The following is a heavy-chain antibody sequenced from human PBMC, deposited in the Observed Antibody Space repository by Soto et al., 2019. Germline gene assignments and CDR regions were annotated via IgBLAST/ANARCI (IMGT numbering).Heavy chain of an antibody. D-gene: IGHD3-16*01. CDR2: IYWNDDK. J-gene: IGHJ4*02. CDR3: AHSPWGAAPDY. Sequence: QITVKESGPTLVNPTQTLTLTCSVSGFSLGARGVGVGWIRQPPGKTLEWLAIIYWNDDKTYSPSLKSRLTITKDIAENQVVLKMTNMDPEDTATYFCAHSPWGAAPDYWGQGAVVTVSS. CDR1: GFSLGARGVG. V-gene: IGHV2-5*01.